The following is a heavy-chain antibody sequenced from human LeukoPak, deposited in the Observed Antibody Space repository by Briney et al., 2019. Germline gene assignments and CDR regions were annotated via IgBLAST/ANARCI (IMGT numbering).Heavy chain of an antibody. CDR3: ARASLAVAGKYNWFDP. Sequence: GSLRLSCAASGFTFSNAWMSWVRQTPGKGLEWIGSIYYSGSTYYNPSLKSRVTISVDTSKNQFSMILSSVTAADTAVYYCARASLAVAGKYNWFDPWGQETLVTVSS. CDR2: IYYSGST. CDR1: GFTFSNAW. D-gene: IGHD6-19*01. J-gene: IGHJ5*02. V-gene: IGHV4-4*02.